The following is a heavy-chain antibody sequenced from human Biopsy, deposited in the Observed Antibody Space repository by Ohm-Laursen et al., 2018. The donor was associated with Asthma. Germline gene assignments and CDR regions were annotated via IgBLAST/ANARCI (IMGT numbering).Heavy chain of an antibody. Sequence: SLRLSCAASGFTFSSYGMHWVRQAPGKGLEWVAVISYDGSNKYYAASVKGRFTISRDNSKNTLYLQMNSLRAEDTAVYYCARESSVAGSSDFDYWGQGTLVTVSS. CDR2: ISYDGSNK. CDR3: ARESSVAGSSDFDY. D-gene: IGHD6-19*01. J-gene: IGHJ4*02. CDR1: GFTFSSYG. V-gene: IGHV3-30*03.